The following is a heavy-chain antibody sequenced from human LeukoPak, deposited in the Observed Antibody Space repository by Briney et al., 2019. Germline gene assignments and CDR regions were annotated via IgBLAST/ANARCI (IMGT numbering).Heavy chain of an antibody. J-gene: IGHJ3*02. D-gene: IGHD3-10*01. Sequence: GGSLRLSCAASGFTVISNYMSWVRQAPGKGLEWVSLIYSGGSTYYADSVKGRFTISRDNSKNTLYLQMNSLRAEDTAVYYCARDRRLLYFGELFHDAFDIWGQGTMVTVSS. CDR2: IYSGGST. V-gene: IGHV3-53*01. CDR1: GFTVISNY. CDR3: ARDRRLLYFGELFHDAFDI.